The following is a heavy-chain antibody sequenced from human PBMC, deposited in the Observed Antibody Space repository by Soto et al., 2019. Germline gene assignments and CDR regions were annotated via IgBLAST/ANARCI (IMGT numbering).Heavy chain of an antibody. J-gene: IGHJ5*02. V-gene: IGHV3-48*02. CDR2: ISSSSSTI. Sequence: GRLRTLSCAACGFSLCRYTMNCLSQAPGKGLEWVSYISSSSSTIYYADSVKGRFTISRDNAKNSLYLQMNSLRDEDTAVYYCASSGWFNWFDPGGQVTLVTVSS. CDR1: GFSLCRYT. CDR3: ASSGWFNWFDP. D-gene: IGHD6-19*01.